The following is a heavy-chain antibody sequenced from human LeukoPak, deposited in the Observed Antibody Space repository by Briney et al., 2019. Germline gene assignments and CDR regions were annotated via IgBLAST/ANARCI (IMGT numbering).Heavy chain of an antibody. CDR1: GFTFSSNA. Sequence: SGGSLRLSCAGSGFTFSSNAMSWVRQAPGKGLEWVSAISGSGGSTYYADSVKGRFTISRDNSKNTLYLQMNSLRTEDTAVYYCAKDSRSMWWSITDAWGQGTLVTVSS. V-gene: IGHV3-23*01. CDR2: ISGSGGST. D-gene: IGHD2-21*01. J-gene: IGHJ5*02. CDR3: AKDSRSMWWSITDA.